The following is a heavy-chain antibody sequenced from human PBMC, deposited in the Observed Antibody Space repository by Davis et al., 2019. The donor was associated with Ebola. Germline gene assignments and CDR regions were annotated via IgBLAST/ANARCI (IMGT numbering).Heavy chain of an antibody. CDR1: GVSFSLYS. CDR3: TTGGWGFGMDD. CDR2: ISTTGTYT. J-gene: IGHJ6*02. V-gene: IGHV3-21*01. Sequence: GESLKISCVASGVSFSLYSMNWVRQAPGKGLEWVASISTTGTYTHYPDSLKGRFTISRDNAKNSLYLRMNSLRGEDTAVYYCTTGGWGFGMDDWGQGTTVNVSS. D-gene: IGHD1-26*01.